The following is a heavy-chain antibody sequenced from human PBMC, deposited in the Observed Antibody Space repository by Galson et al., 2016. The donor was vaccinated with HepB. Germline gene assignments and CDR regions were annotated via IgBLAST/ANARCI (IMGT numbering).Heavy chain of an antibody. CDR1: GSSFSDQA. D-gene: IGHD6-13*01. CDR3: TDGGGIAAAARGLNH. Sequence: SQRLPGAASGSSFSDQAMSCFRQAPGKGLEWVGFISSNAYGGTTEFAASVKDRFTISRDDSKSIAYLQMNSLKSEDTAVYYCTDGGGIAAAARGLNHWGQGTLVTVSS. V-gene: IGHV3-49*03. J-gene: IGHJ5*02. CDR2: ISSNAYGGTT.